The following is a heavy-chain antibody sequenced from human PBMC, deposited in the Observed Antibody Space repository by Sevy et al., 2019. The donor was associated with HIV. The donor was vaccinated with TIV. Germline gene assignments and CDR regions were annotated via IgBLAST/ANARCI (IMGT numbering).Heavy chain of an antibody. CDR2: IYPDDSDT. CDR3: ATSRSGYFDSSGYYIY. Sequence: GESLKISCKGSGYSFTSHWLGLVRHMPGKGLEWMGIIYPDDSDTKYSPSFQGQVTFSADKSISTAYLQWSSLKASDTAMYYCATSRSGYFDSSGYYIYWGQGTLVTVSS. CDR1: GYSFTSHW. J-gene: IGHJ4*02. V-gene: IGHV5-51*01. D-gene: IGHD3-22*01.